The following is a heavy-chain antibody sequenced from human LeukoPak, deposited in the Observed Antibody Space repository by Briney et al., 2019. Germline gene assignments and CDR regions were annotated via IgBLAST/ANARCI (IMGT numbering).Heavy chain of an antibody. Sequence: GSLRLSCAASGFTFSGYNMNWVRQAPGKGLEWVSSIRSSSTYIYYADSVKGRFTISRDNAKNSLYLQMNSLRAEDTAVYYCAPLGVAVAAIWGQGALVTVSS. CDR2: IRSSSTYI. D-gene: IGHD6-19*01. J-gene: IGHJ4*02. CDR3: APLGVAVAAI. V-gene: IGHV3-21*01. CDR1: GFTFSGYN.